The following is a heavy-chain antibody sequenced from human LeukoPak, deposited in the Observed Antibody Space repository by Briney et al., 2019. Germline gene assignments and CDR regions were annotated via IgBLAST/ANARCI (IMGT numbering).Heavy chain of an antibody. CDR1: GYTFTGYY. V-gene: IGHV1-2*02. D-gene: IGHD2-2*01. J-gene: IGHJ4*02. CDR2: INPNNGGT. CDR3: AREGGSVVTPAMKNFDY. Sequence: ASVKVSCKASGYTFTGYYMHWVRQAPGQGLEWMGWINPNNGGTSYAQKFQGRVTMTRDTSITTAYMELSRLSSDDTAVYYCAREGGSVVTPAMKNFDYWAQGTLVTVSS.